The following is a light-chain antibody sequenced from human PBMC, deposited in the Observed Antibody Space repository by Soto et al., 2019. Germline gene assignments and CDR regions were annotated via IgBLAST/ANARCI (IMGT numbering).Light chain of an antibody. CDR2: KAS. CDR3: QQYNNYPFT. J-gene: IGKJ2*01. V-gene: IGKV1-5*03. Sequence: DNQMTQSPSTLSASVGDSVTITCRASQSISSWLDWYQQKPGKAPKLLISKASSLESGVPSRFSGSGSGTEFTLTISSLQPDDFATYYCQQYNNYPFTFGQGTKLEIK. CDR1: QSISSW.